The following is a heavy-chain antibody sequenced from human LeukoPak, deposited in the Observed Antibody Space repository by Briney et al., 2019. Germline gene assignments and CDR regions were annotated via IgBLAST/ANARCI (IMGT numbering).Heavy chain of an antibody. CDR2: INSDGSTT. CDR3: VRNLDFWGDSEDY. Sequence: GGSLRLSCVASGFTFSRYWMHWVRQAPGKGLVWVSRINSDGSTTTYADSVKGRFTISRDNAKNTLYLQMNSLRAEDTAVYYCVRNLDFWGDSEDYWGQGTLVTVSS. D-gene: IGHD3-3*01. V-gene: IGHV3-74*01. J-gene: IGHJ4*02. CDR1: GFTFSRYW.